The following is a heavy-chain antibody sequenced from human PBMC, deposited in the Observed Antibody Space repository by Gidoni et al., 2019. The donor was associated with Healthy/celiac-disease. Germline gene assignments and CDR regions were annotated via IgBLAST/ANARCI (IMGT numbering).Heavy chain of an antibody. D-gene: IGHD3-10*01. CDR1: GFTFSSYA. CDR3: ARDRLLWFGELFWFDY. CDR2: ISYDGSNK. V-gene: IGHV3-30-3*01. Sequence: QVQLVESGGGVVQPGRSLRLSCAASGFTFSSYAMHWVRQAPGKGLEWVAVISYDGSNKYYADSVKGRFTISRDNSKNTLYLQMNSLRAEDTAVYYCARDRLLWFGELFWFDYWGQGTLVTVSS. J-gene: IGHJ4*02.